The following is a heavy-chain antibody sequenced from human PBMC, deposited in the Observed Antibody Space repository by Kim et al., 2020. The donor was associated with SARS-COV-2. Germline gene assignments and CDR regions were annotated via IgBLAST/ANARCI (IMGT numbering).Heavy chain of an antibody. CDR2: INPSGGST. CDR3: ARDGCSSTSCYDWFDP. Sequence: ASVKVSCKASGYTFTSYYMHWVRQAPGQGLEWMGIINPSGGSTSYAQKFQGRVTMTRDTSTSTVYMELSSLRSEDTAVYYCARDGCSSTSCYDWFDPWGQGTLVTVSS. CDR1: GYTFTSYY. D-gene: IGHD2-2*01. J-gene: IGHJ5*02. V-gene: IGHV1-46*01.